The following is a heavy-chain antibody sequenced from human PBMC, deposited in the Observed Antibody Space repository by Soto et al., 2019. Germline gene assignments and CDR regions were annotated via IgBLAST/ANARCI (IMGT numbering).Heavy chain of an antibody. CDR3: TRDQGGSYDSWFDP. D-gene: IGHD1-26*01. V-gene: IGHV3-21*06. J-gene: IGHJ5*02. CDR2: ISSGGIYI. Sequence: EVQVVESGGGLVNPGGSLRLSCSFTFSMYSMTWVRQAPGKGLEWVASISSGGIYIKYADSVKGRFTITRDNAKNSVSLQMNSLKVEDTALYYCTRDQGGSYDSWFDPWGQGTQVIVSS. CDR1: FTFSMYS.